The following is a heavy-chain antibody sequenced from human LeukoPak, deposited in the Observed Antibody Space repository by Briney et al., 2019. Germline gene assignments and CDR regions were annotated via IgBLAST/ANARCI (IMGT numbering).Heavy chain of an antibody. D-gene: IGHD3-22*01. J-gene: IGHJ4*02. CDR3: AKPRADSSGYYFDY. Sequence: PGGSLRLSCAASGFTFSSYAMHWVRQAPGKGLEWMAVISYDGSNEYYADSVKGRFTISRDNSRNTVYLQMSSLRVEDTAVYYCAKPRADSSGYYFDYWGQGTLVTVSS. V-gene: IGHV3-30*18. CDR2: ISYDGSNE. CDR1: GFTFSSYA.